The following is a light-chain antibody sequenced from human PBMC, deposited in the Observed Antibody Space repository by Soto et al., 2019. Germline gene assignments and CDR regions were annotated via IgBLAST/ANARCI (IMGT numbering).Light chain of an antibody. V-gene: IGLV2-14*01. CDR3: SSYTRSRTRV. CDR2: DVS. Sequence: QSALTQPASVSGSPGQSITISCTGTSSDVGGYNYVSWYQQQPGKAPKLMIYDVSNRPSGVSNRFSGSKSGNTASLTISGLQDEDEADYYCSSYTRSRTRVFGTGTKLTVL. CDR1: SSDVGGYNY. J-gene: IGLJ1*01.